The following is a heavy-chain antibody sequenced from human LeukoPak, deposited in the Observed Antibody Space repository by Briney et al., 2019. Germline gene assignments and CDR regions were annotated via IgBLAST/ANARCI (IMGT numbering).Heavy chain of an antibody. J-gene: IGHJ1*01. D-gene: IGHD1-7*01. CDR2: INTNTGNP. CDR3: ARDYTLTLGTTTYFQH. Sequence: ASVTVSCKASGYIFDIYALIWVRQAPGQGLELMGWINTNTGNPTYAQGFTGRFVFSLDTSVSTAYLQISSLKAEDTAVYYCARDYTLTLGTTTYFQHWGQGTLVTVSS. V-gene: IGHV7-4-1*02. CDR1: GYIFDIYA.